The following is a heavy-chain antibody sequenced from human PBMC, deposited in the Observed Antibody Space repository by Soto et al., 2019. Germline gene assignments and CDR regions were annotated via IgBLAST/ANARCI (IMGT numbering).Heavy chain of an antibody. V-gene: IGHV1-2*04. CDR2: INPNSGDT. J-gene: IGHJ6*01. CDR3: AREGRGSSSNEHFYNVMEV. D-gene: IGHD6-6*01. Sequence: ASVKLSCKASGYTFTGYYMHWVRQAPGQGLEWMGWINPNSGDTNYAQKFQGWVTMTRDTSISTAYMELSRLRSDDTAVYYCAREGRGSSSNEHFYNVMEVWAQGTTGTVSS. CDR1: GYTFTGYY.